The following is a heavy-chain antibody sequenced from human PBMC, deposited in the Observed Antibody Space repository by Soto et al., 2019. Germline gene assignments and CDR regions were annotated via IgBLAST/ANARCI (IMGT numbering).Heavy chain of an antibody. J-gene: IGHJ4*02. CDR2: INPSGGST. D-gene: IGHD1-26*01. V-gene: IGHV1-46*01. CDR3: ARDVGATTASIDY. Sequence: QVQLVQSGAEVKKPGASVKVSCKASGYTFTSYYMHWVRQAPGQGLEWMGIINPSGGSTSYAQKFQGRVTMARDTSTSTVYMERSSLRSEDTAVYYCARDVGATTASIDYWGQGTLVTVSS. CDR1: GYTFTSYY.